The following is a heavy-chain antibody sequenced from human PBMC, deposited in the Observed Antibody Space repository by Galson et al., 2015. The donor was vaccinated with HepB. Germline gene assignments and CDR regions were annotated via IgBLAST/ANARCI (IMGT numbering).Heavy chain of an antibody. V-gene: IGHV5-51*01. Sequence: QSGAEVKKSGESLKISCKGSGYSFTNYWIGWVRQMPGKGLEWMGIIYPDDSDIRYSPSSEGQVTISADKSISTAYLQWSSLKASDTAIYNCARHNSADYLDYWGQGTLVTVSS. CDR1: GYSFTNYW. J-gene: IGHJ4*02. CDR2: IYPDDSDI. CDR3: ARHNSADYLDY. D-gene: IGHD4-23*01.